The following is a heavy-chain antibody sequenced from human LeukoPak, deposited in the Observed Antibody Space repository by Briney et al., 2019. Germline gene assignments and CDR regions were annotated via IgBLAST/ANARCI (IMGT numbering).Heavy chain of an antibody. CDR3: AKYMVRGVTIFDY. Sequence: GGSLRLSCAASGFTFSRYAMSWLRQAPGKGLEWVSAISGSGGSTYYADSVKGRFTISRDNSKNTLYLQMNSLRAEDTAVYYCAKYMVRGVTIFDYWGQGTLVTVSS. D-gene: IGHD3-10*01. V-gene: IGHV3-23*01. CDR2: ISGSGGST. CDR1: GFTFSRYA. J-gene: IGHJ4*02.